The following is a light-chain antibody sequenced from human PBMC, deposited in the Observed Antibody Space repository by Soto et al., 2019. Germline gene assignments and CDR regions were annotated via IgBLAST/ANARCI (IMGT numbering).Light chain of an antibody. Sequence: LITQSPATLSVSPGDRTNFSCRASQNIRDNLAWYQHKAGRTPRLLIYGASTRAPGIPARFSGAGSGTQFSLTISNLQSEDFATYYCQQYNNFPLIFGGGTKVDIK. V-gene: IGKV3-15*01. J-gene: IGKJ4*01. CDR3: QQYNNFPLI. CDR1: QNIRDN. CDR2: GAS.